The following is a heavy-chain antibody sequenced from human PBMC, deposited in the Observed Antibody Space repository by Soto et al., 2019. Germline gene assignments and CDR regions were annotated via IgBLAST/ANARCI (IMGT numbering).Heavy chain of an antibody. CDR3: ARHGSDSGWFCFDP. CDR1: GGAIGCYY. J-gene: IGHJ5*02. D-gene: IGHD6-19*01. Sequence: SETLSLTCSLSGGAIGCYYWSWIRQPPGKALEWIGYVSYSGSTDYHPSLKSRVSISIDTSKNQFSLKMISVTAADTAVYYCARHGSDSGWFCFDPWGQGALVTVSS. V-gene: IGHV4-59*08. CDR2: VSYSGST.